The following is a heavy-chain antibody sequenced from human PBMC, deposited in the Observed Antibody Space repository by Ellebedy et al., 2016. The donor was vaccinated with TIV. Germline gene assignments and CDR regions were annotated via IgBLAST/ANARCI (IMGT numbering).Heavy chain of an antibody. Sequence: MPSETLSLTCSVSGGSVSSTRYYWAWIRQPPGKGLEYIGSVYYSGSPYYNPSFNSRVTLSADTSKNQFSLNLRTVTAADTAVYDCARTDPWQPIDDWGQGILVSVSS. CDR1: GGSVSSTRYY. CDR2: VYYSGSP. J-gene: IGHJ4*02. CDR3: ARTDPWQPIDD. V-gene: IGHV4-39*01. D-gene: IGHD2-21*02.